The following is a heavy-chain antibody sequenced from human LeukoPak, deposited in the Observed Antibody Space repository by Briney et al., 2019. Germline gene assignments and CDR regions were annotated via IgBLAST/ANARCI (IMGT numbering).Heavy chain of an antibody. CDR2: ISYDGSNK. Sequence: XRQAPXXXXEWVAVISYDGSNKYYADSVKGRFTISRDNSKNTLYLQMNSLRAEDTAVYYCARVTTVTFPHWGQGTLVTVSS. CDR3: ARVTTVTFPH. J-gene: IGHJ4*02. V-gene: IGHV3-30-3*01. D-gene: IGHD4-11*01.